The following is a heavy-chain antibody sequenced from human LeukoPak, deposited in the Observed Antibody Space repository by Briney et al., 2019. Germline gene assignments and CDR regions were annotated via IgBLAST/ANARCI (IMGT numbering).Heavy chain of an antibody. Sequence: PGGSLRLSCAASGFTFSSCAMSWVRQAPGKGLEWVSAISGSGGSTYYADSVKGRFTISRDNSKNTLYLQMNSLRAEDTAVYYCAKGRITMVRGVPRGGIFDYWGQGTLGTVSS. CDR3: AKGRITMVRGVPRGGIFDY. D-gene: IGHD3-10*01. CDR1: GFTFSSCA. J-gene: IGHJ4*02. V-gene: IGHV3-23*01. CDR2: ISGSGGST.